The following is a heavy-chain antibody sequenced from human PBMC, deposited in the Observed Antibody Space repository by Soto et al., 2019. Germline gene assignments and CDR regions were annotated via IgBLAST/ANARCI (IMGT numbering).Heavy chain of an antibody. D-gene: IGHD4-17*01. CDR1: GFIFSTYG. V-gene: IGHV3-30*18. CDR2: ISYDGNNK. J-gene: IGHJ4*02. Sequence: QVQLVESGGGVVQPGRSLRLSCAASGFIFSTYGMHWVRQAPGKGLEWLSVISYDGNNKYYADSVKGRLTISRYNSKNTLWLQMDSLRTEDTAVYYCAKDLLLTTITTVGDWGQGTLVTVSS. CDR3: AKDLLLTTITTVGD.